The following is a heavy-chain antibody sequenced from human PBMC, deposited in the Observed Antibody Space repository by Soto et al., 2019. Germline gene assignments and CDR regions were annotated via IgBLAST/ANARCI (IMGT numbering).Heavy chain of an antibody. Sequence: EEHLVESGGGLVQPGGSLKLSCAASGFTFSDSVMHWVRQASGKGLEWVGRIRSKAKGYATAYAASVKGRFTISRDDSRNTAYLQMNSLKIEDTAVYYCTRGGTGTWRFDPWGQGTLVT. CDR2: IRSKAKGYAT. V-gene: IGHV3-73*01. CDR1: GFTFSDSV. J-gene: IGHJ5*02. D-gene: IGHD1-1*01. CDR3: TRGGTGTWRFDP.